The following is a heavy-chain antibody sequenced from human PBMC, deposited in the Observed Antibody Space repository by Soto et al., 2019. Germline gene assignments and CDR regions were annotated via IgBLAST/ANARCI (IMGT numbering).Heavy chain of an antibody. V-gene: IGHV4-59*08. CDR2: IYYSGST. CDR3: ARHVGGYGDYVWFDP. Sequence: QVQLQESGPGLVKPSETLSLTCSVSDGSITSYYWSWIRQPPGKGLEWIGFIYYSGSTNYNPSLKSRVTISVDTSTNQLSLKLSSVTAADTAVYHCARHVGGYGDYVWFDPWGQGTLVTVSS. D-gene: IGHD4-17*01. J-gene: IGHJ5*02. CDR1: DGSITSYY.